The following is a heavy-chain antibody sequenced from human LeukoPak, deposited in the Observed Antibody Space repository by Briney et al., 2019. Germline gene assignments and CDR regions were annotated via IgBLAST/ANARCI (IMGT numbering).Heavy chain of an antibody. CDR3: AKDGGAYNWDY. Sequence: GGSLRLSCAASGFTFSSYAVTWVRQAPGKGLEWVSGISGSRAYTYYADSVKGRFTISRDNSKNTLYLQMNSLRAEDTAVYYCAKDGGAYNWDYWGQGTLVTVSS. D-gene: IGHD1-20*01. J-gene: IGHJ4*02. V-gene: IGHV3-23*01. CDR2: ISGSRAYT. CDR1: GFTFSSYA.